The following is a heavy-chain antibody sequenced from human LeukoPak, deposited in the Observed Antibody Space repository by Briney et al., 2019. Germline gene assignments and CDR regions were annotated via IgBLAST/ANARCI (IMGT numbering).Heavy chain of an antibody. CDR3: ARGRIAVADNWFDP. D-gene: IGHD6-19*01. J-gene: IGHJ5*02. CDR2: INSDGSST. Sequence: GGSLRLSCAASGFTFSSYWMHWVRQAPGKGLVWVSRINSDGSSTSYADSVKGRFTISRDNAKNTLYLQMNSLRAEDTAVYYCARGRIAVADNWFDPWGQGILVTVSS. CDR1: GFTFSSYW. V-gene: IGHV3-74*01.